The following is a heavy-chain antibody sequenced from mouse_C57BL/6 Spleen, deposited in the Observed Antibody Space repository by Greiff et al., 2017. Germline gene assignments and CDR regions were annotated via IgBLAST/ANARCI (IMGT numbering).Heavy chain of an antibody. V-gene: IGHV1-69*01. D-gene: IGHD1-1*01. CDR2: IDPSDSYT. Sequence: QVQLKQPGAELVMPGASVKLSCKASGYTFTSYWMHWVKQRPGQGLEWIGEIDPSDSYTNYNQKFKGKSTLTVDKSSSTAYMQLSSLTSEDSAVYYCARRGRVYYYAMDYWGQGTSVTVSS. CDR3: ARRGRVYYYAMDY. J-gene: IGHJ4*01. CDR1: GYTFTSYW.